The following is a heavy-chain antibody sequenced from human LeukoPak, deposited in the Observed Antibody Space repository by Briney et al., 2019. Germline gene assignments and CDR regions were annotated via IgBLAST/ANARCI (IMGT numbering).Heavy chain of an antibody. CDR3: ATGVTTGHDAFDI. V-gene: IGHV3-11*01. J-gene: IGHJ3*02. D-gene: IGHD4-11*01. CDR2: ISSSGSTI. Sequence: GGSLRLSCAASGFTFSDYYMSWIRQAPGKGLEWVSYISSSGSTIYYADSVKGRFTISRDNAKNSLYLQMSSLRAEDTAVYYCATGVTTGHDAFDIWGQGTMVTVSS. CDR1: GFTFSDYY.